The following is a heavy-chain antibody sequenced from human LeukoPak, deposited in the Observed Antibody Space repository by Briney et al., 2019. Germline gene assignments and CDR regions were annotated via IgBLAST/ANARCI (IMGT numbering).Heavy chain of an antibody. J-gene: IGHJ6*03. Sequence: GGSLRLSCAASGFTFSDYYMSWIRQAPGKGLEWVSYISSSGSTIYYADSVKGRFTISRDNAKNSLYLQMNSLRAEDTAVYYCARERVRGQYYYYMGVWGKGTTVTISS. CDR2: ISSSGSTI. D-gene: IGHD3-10*01. CDR1: GFTFSDYY. CDR3: ARERVRGQYYYYMGV. V-gene: IGHV3-11*01.